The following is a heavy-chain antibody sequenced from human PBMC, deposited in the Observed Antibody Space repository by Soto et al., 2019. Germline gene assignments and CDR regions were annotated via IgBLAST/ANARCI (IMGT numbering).Heavy chain of an antibody. CDR2: MNPNSGHT. CDR1: GYIFTSHD. J-gene: IGHJ5*02. D-gene: IGHD2-2*01. V-gene: IGHV1-8*01. CDR3: ASDMSTT. Sequence: QVQLVQSGAEVKKPGASVKVSCKASGYIFTSHDINWMRQATGQGLEWMGWMNPNSGHTNYAQKFQGRVTMTRDTSISTAYMELTSLRSEDTAIYYCASDMSTTWGQGTLVTVSS.